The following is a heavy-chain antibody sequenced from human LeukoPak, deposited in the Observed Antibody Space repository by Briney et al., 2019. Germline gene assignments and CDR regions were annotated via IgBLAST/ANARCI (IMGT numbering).Heavy chain of an antibody. J-gene: IGHJ6*03. Sequence: SETLSLTCAVYGGSFSGYYWSWIRQPPGKGLEWIGEINHSGSTNYNPSLKSRVTISVDTSKNQFSLKLSSVTAADTAVYYCARVVPPKKYCSGGSCYSYYYYYTDVWGKGTTVTISS. CDR2: INHSGST. D-gene: IGHD2-15*01. CDR3: ARVVPPKKYCSGGSCYSYYYYYTDV. V-gene: IGHV4-34*01. CDR1: GGSFSGYY.